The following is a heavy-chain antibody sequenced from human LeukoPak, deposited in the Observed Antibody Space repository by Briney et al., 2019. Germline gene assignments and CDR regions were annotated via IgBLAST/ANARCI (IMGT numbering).Heavy chain of an antibody. CDR3: TRVRGGSVAGKGIFDY. CDR1: GFTFSSYS. J-gene: IGHJ4*02. V-gene: IGHV3-21*01. D-gene: IGHD6-19*01. CDR2: ISSTSDYI. Sequence: GGSLRLSCAASGFTFSSYSMNWVRQAPVKGLEWVSSISSTSDYIYYADSLKGRFTISRDNAKNSLYLQMNSLGAEDTAVYYCTRVRGGSVAGKGIFDYWGQGTLVTVSS.